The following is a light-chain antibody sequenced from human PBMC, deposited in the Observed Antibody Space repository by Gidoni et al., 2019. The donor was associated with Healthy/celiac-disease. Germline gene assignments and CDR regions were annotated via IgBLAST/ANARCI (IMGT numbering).Light chain of an antibody. J-gene: IGLJ1*01. CDR1: SSDVGSYNL. CDR3: CSYAGSSTYV. CDR2: EGS. V-gene: IGLV2-23*01. Sequence: QSALTPPASVSGPPGPAITISCTGTSSDVGSYNLVSWYQQHPGKAPKLMIYEGSKRPSGVSNRFSGSKSGNTASLTISGLQAEDEADYYCCSYAGSSTYVFGTGTKVTVL.